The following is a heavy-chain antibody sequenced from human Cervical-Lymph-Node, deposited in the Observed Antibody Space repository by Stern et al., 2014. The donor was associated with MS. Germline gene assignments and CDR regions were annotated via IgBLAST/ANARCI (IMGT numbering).Heavy chain of an antibody. V-gene: IGHV3-53*01. CDR3: ARGQQRLS. Sequence: EQLVESGGGLIQPGGSLRLSCAASGFTVSTNYMSWVRQAPGKGLEWISVIFSGGSTYYADSVKGRFTISRDNSRNTMFLQMNSLRRDDTAVYYCARGQQRLSWGQGTLVTVSS. CDR2: IFSGGST. J-gene: IGHJ1*01. D-gene: IGHD6-13*01. CDR1: GFTVSTNY.